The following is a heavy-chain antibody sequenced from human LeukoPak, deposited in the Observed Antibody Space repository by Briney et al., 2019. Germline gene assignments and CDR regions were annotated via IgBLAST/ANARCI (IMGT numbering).Heavy chain of an antibody. CDR1: GGSISSYY. CDR3: ARDQDSSGYPDY. Sequence: PSETLSLTCTVSGGSISSYYWSWIRQPPGKGLEWIGYIYYSGSTNYNPSLKSRVTISVDTSKNQFSLKLSSVTAADTAVYYCARDQDSSGYPDYWGQGTLVTVSS. V-gene: IGHV4-59*01. CDR2: IYYSGST. D-gene: IGHD3-22*01. J-gene: IGHJ4*02.